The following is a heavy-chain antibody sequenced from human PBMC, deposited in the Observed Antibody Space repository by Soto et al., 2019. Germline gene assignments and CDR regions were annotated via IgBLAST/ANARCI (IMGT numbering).Heavy chain of an antibody. CDR3: AKHFAYGGPFDY. CDR2: ISGGGFNT. V-gene: IGHV3-23*01. J-gene: IGHJ4*02. CDR1: GFTFSNYD. Sequence: GGSLRLSCAASGFTFSNYDMIWVRQAPGKGLEWVSSISGGGFNTYYADSVKGRFTISRDNSKNTLYLQMNSLRAEDTAVYYCAKHFAYGGPFDYWGQGTPVTVSS. D-gene: IGHD4-17*01.